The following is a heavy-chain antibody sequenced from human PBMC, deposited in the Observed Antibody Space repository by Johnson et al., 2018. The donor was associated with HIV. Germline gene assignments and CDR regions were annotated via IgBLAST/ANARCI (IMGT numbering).Heavy chain of an antibody. J-gene: IGHJ3*02. CDR2: IYSGGST. V-gene: IGHV3-66*01. D-gene: IGHD2-15*01. CDR3: ARDSVILVDGAFDI. Sequence: VQLVESGGGLVQPGRSLRLSSAASGFTFSHYPMHWVRQAPGKGLESVSVIYSGGSTYYANPVTCRFTISRDNSKNTLYLQMNSLRAEDTAVYYCARDSVILVDGAFDIWGQGTMVTVSS. CDR1: GFTFSHYP.